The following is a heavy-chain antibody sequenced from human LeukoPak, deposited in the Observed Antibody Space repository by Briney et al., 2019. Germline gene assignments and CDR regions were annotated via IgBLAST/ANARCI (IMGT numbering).Heavy chain of an antibody. CDR2: INPNSGGP. J-gene: IGHJ5*02. Sequence: ASVKVSCKASGYTFTGYYMHWVRQAPGQGLEWMGWINPNSGGPNYAQKFQGRVTMTRDTSISTAYMELSRLRSDDTAVYYCARDLDWSGGSCYWASPPTEFDPWGQGTLVTVSS. CDR1: GYTFTGYY. D-gene: IGHD2-15*01. V-gene: IGHV1-2*02. CDR3: ARDLDWSGGSCYWASPPTEFDP.